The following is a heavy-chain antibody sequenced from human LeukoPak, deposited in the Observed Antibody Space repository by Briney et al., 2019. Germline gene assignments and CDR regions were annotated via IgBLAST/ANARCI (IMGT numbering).Heavy chain of an antibody. CDR1: GYTFTSYD. J-gene: IGHJ3*02. CDR2: IIPIFGTA. Sequence: SVKVSCKASGYTFTSYDINWVRQAPGQGLEWMGGIIPIFGTANYAQKFQGRVTITADESTSTAYMELSSLRSEDTAVYYCARDHGDIVVVPAAIRGDAFDIWGQGTMVTVSS. D-gene: IGHD2-2*02. CDR3: ARDHGDIVVVPAAIRGDAFDI. V-gene: IGHV1-69*13.